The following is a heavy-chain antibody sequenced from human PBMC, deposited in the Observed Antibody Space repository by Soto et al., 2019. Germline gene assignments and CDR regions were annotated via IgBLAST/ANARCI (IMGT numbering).Heavy chain of an antibody. J-gene: IGHJ6*03. CDR1: GFTFRSNW. CDR3: SGSGSYYYYYYMDV. D-gene: IGHD3-10*01. V-gene: IGHV3-7*03. CDR2: IKPDGSEQ. Sequence: GGSLRLSCAASGFTFRSNWMNWVRQAPGKGLEWVATIKPDGSEQDYVESVKGRFTISRDNAKNSVHLQMNSLRAEDTAVYYCSGSGSYYYYYYMDVWGKGTTVTVSS.